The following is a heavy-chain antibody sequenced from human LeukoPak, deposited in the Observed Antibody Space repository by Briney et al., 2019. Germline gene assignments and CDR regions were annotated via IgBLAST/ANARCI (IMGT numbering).Heavy chain of an antibody. D-gene: IGHD3-10*01. J-gene: IGHJ5*02. CDR2: IYYSGST. CDR1: GGSISSGGYY. CDR3: ARENTYYYGSGSYSSWFDP. Sequence: SQTLSLTCTVSGGSISSGGYYWSWIRQHPGKGLEWIGYIYYSGSTYYNPSLKSRVTISVDTSKNQFSLKLSSVTAADTAVYYCARENTYYYGSGSYSSWFDPWGQGTLVTVSS. V-gene: IGHV4-31*03.